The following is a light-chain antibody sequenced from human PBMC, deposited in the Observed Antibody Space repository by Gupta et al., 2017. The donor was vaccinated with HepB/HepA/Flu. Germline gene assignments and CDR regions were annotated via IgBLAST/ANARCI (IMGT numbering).Light chain of an antibody. CDR1: QSVLYSSNNKNY. CDR2: WAS. V-gene: IGKV4-1*01. CDR3: QQYYSTPPGMCS. Sequence: DIVMTQSPDSLAVSLGERATINCKSSQSVLYSSNNKNYLAWYQQKPGQPPKLLIYWASTRESGVPDRFSDSGSGTDFTLTISSLQAEDVAVYYCQQYYSTPPGMCSFGQGTKLEIK. J-gene: IGKJ2*04.